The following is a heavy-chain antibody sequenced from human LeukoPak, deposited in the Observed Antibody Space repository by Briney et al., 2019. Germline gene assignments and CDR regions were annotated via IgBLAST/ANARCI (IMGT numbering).Heavy chain of an antibody. Sequence: PGGSLRLSCAASGFTFSSYAMSWVRQAPGKGLEWVSATSGSGGGTYYADSVKGRFTISRDNSKHTLYLQMNSLRAEDTAVYYCAKGYDILTGLIDYWGQGTLVTVSS. D-gene: IGHD3-9*01. CDR2: TSGSGGGT. CDR1: GFTFSSYA. V-gene: IGHV3-23*01. CDR3: AKGYDILTGLIDY. J-gene: IGHJ4*02.